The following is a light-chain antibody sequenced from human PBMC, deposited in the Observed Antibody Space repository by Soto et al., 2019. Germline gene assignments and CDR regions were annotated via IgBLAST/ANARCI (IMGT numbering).Light chain of an antibody. Sequence: QSALTQPASVSGSPGQSITIFCTGTSRDVGSYNLVSWYQHHPGKAPKLMIYEVSKRPSGVSNRFSGSKSGNTASLTISGLQAEDEADYYCCSYAGSKDVVFGGGTELTVL. CDR1: SRDVGSYNL. V-gene: IGLV2-23*02. CDR2: EVS. CDR3: CSYAGSKDVV. J-gene: IGLJ2*01.